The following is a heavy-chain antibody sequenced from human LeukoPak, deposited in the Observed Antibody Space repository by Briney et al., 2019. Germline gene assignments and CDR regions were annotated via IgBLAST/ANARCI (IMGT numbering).Heavy chain of an antibody. CDR2: IIPIFGTA. V-gene: IGHV1-69*05. J-gene: IGHJ3*02. D-gene: IGHD6-6*01. Sequence: SVKVSCKASGGTFSSYAISWVRQAPGQGLEWMGGIIPIFGTANYAQKFQGRVTITTDESTSTAYMELSSLRSEDTAVYYCARRDSSSRFGAFDIWGQGTMVTVSS. CDR1: GGTFSSYA. CDR3: ARRDSSSRFGAFDI.